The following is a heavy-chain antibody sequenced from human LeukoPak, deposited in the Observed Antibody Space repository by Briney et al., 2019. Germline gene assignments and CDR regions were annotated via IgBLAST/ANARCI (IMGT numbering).Heavy chain of an antibody. J-gene: IGHJ6*03. CDR3: ASGYSNNGGYYMDV. D-gene: IGHD1-26*01. CDR2: INSDGSTT. CDR1: GFTLRSYW. V-gene: IGHV3-74*01. Sequence: GGSLRLSCAASGFTLRSYWMHWVRRGPGKGLVWVSRINSDGSTTGYADSVKGRFTISRDNAENTVYLQMNSLRAEDTAVYYCASGYSNNGGYYMDVWGKGTTVTVSS.